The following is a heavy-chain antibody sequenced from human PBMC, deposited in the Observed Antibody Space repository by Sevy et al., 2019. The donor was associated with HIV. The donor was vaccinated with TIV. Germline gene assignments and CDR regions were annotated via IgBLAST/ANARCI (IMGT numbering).Heavy chain of an antibody. CDR1: GGSISSSLYY. D-gene: IGHD2-8*02. CDR2: IHYGGST. J-gene: IGHJ5*02. V-gene: IGHV4-39*01. Sequence: SETLSLTCTVSGGSISSSLYYWGWIRQPPGKGLEWIGSIHYGGSTYYNPSLNSRVTISVDTSKNQFSLKLSSVTGADTAVYYCARLVRVVYAITYWFDPWGQGTLVTVSS. CDR3: ARLVRVVYAITYWFDP.